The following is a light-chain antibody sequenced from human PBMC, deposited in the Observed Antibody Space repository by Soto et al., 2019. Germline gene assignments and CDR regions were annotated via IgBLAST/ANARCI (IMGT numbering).Light chain of an antibody. CDR2: CAS. Sequence: DIQMTQSPSSLSASRGDRVTITCRASQNITTFLHWYHQKPGKAPKLLIYCASNLQSSVSSRISASGSGTFSTTTITLLQPEDFASYYCQQTSDFPCTFGPGTTVDV. CDR1: QNITTF. CDR3: QQTSDFPCT. V-gene: IGKV1-39*01. J-gene: IGKJ3*01.